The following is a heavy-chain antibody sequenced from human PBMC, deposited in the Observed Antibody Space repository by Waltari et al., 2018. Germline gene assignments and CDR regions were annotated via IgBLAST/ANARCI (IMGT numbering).Heavy chain of an antibody. V-gene: IGHV4-59*01. CDR2: IYYSGST. Sequence: QVQLQESGPGLVKPSETLSLTCTVSGGSISSYYWSWIRQPPGKGLEWIGYIYYSGSTNYNPSLKSRVTISVDTSKNQFSLKLSSVTAADTAVYYCASYQTKGGNPFDYWGQGTLVTVSS. D-gene: IGHD1-1*01. CDR1: GGSISSYY. J-gene: IGHJ4*02. CDR3: ASYQTKGGNPFDY.